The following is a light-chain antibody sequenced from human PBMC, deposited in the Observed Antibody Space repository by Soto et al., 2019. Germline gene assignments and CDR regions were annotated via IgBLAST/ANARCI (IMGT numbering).Light chain of an antibody. CDR1: QGVSSY. CDR2: DAS. Sequence: EIVFTHSPATLSFSPCERATLSCRASQGVSSYLAWYQQKPGQAPRLLIYDASNRATGIPARFSGSGSGTDITLTISSLEPDDFAVYYCQPRSNCPSFGPGTNLDIK. CDR3: QPRSNCPS. J-gene: IGKJ3*01. V-gene: IGKV3-11*01.